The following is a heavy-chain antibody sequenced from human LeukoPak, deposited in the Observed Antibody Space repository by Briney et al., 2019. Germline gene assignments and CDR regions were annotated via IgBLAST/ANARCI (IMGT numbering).Heavy chain of an antibody. CDR1: GFTVSSNY. CDR3: ARCIRHIAVVTALYYFDY. D-gene: IGHD2-21*02. J-gene: IGHJ4*02. V-gene: IGHV3-66*01. Sequence: GGSLRLSCAASGFTVSSNYMSWVRQAPGKGLEGVSVIYSGGSTYYADSVKGRFTISRDNSKNTLYLQMNSLRAEDTAVYYCARCIRHIAVVTALYYFDYWGQGTLVTVSS. CDR2: IYSGGST.